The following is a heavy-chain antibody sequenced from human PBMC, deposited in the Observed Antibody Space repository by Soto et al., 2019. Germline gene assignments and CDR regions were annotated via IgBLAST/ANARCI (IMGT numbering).Heavy chain of an antibody. Sequence: PGESLKISCTGFGYTFTTFWISWVRQMPGKGLEWMGRIDPGDTYATYSPAFQGHVTISADKATSTAYLQWSSLKASDTAMYFCARIYCTTTTCDSWFDPWGEGPRVTVSS. J-gene: IGHJ5*02. CDR3: ARIYCTTTTCDSWFDP. CDR1: GYTFTTFW. D-gene: IGHD2-2*01. CDR2: IDPGDTYA. V-gene: IGHV5-10-1*01.